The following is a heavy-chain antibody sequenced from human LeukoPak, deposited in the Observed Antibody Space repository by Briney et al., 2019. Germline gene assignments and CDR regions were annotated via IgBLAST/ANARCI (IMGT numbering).Heavy chain of an antibody. D-gene: IGHD2-21*01. CDR1: GFTFSSYW. J-gene: IGHJ5*02. V-gene: IGHV3-74*01. CDR2: INSAGSST. Sequence: PGGSLRLSCAASGFTFSSYWMHWVRQAPGKGLVWVSRINSAGSSTIYADSVKGRFTISRDNARNTLYLQMNSLRAEDTAVYYCARDRGENWFDPWGQGTLVTVSS. CDR3: ARDRGENWFDP.